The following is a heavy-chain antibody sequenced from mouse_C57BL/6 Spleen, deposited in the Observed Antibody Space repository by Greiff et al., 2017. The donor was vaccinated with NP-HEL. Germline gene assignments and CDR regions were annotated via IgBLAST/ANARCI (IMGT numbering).Heavy chain of an antibody. V-gene: IGHV1-19*01. J-gene: IGHJ1*03. D-gene: IGHD1-1*01. CDR2: INPYNGGT. CDR3: ARRADYYGSSHYWYFDV. CDR1: GYTFTDYY. Sequence: VQLKESGPVLVKPGASVKMSCKASGYTFTDYYMNWVKQSHGKSLEWIGVINPYNGGTSYNQKFKGKATLTVDKSSSTAYMELNSLTSEDSAVYYCARRADYYGSSHYWYFDVWGTGTTVTVSS.